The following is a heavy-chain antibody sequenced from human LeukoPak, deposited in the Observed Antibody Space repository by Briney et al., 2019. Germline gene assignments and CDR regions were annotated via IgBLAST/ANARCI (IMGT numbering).Heavy chain of an antibody. Sequence: PGGSLRLSCTASGFTFRTYGMHWVRQAPGKGLEWVAIIWNDGSNKYYTDSVKGRFTISRDNSRNTLYLQMNSLRAEDTAVYYCAGDRATSYFDYWGQGALVTISS. D-gene: IGHD1-26*01. CDR1: GFTFRTYG. CDR2: IWNDGSNK. J-gene: IGHJ4*02. V-gene: IGHV3-33*01. CDR3: AGDRATSYFDY.